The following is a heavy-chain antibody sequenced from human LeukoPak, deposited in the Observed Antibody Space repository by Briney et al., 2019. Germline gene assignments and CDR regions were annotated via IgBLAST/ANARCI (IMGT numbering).Heavy chain of an antibody. D-gene: IGHD4-17*01. Sequence: GGSLRLSCAASEFTFNSSAMSWVRQAPGKGLEWVSAISGSGGSTYYADSVKGRFTISRDNSKNTLYLQMNSLRVEDTAVYYCAKAAPSTVTFFDYWGQGTLVTVSS. J-gene: IGHJ4*02. V-gene: IGHV3-23*01. CDR1: EFTFNSSA. CDR3: AKAAPSTVTFFDY. CDR2: ISGSGGST.